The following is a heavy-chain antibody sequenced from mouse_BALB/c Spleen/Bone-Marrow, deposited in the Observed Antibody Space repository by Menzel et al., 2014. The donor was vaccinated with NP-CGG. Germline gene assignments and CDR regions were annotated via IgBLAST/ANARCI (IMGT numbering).Heavy chain of an antibody. Sequence: ESGPGLVKPSQSLSLTCSVTGYSITSGYYWNWIRQFPGNKLEWMGYISYDGSNNYNPSLKNRISITRDTSKNQFFLKLNSVTTEDTATYYCARDGWLLRGYYAMDYWGQGPSVTVSS. CDR3: ARDGWLLRGYYAMDY. D-gene: IGHD2-3*01. CDR2: ISYDGSN. V-gene: IGHV3-6*02. CDR1: GYSITSGYY. J-gene: IGHJ4*01.